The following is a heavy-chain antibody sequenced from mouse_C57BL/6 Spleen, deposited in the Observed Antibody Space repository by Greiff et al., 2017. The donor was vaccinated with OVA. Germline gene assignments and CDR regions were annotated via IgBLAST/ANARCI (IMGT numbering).Heavy chain of an antibody. D-gene: IGHD1-1*01. V-gene: IGHV1-50*01. CDR2: IDPSDSYT. J-gene: IGHJ4*01. CDR3: ARRLTTVVARAMDY. Sequence: QVQLQQPGAELVKPGASVKLSCKASGYTFTSYWMQWVKQRPGQGLEWIGEIDPSDSYTNYNQKFKGKATLTVDTSSSTAYMQLSSLTSEDSAVYYCARRLTTVVARAMDYWGQGTSVTVSS. CDR1: GYTFTSYW.